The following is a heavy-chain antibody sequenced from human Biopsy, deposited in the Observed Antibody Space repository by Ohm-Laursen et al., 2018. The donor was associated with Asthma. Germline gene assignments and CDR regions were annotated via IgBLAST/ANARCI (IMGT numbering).Heavy chain of an antibody. CDR3: ARFRSDQTGYGDYYYYGMDV. CDR1: GFTFRSYA. V-gene: IGHV3-30-3*01. Sequence: SLRLSCTASGFTFRSYAMHWVRQAPGKGLEWVAVGGSYYDGGLKYYADSVNGRFTVSRGDSKNTLYLQMNSLRAADTAVYYCARFRSDQTGYGDYYYYGMDVWGQGTTVTVSS. CDR2: GGSYYDGGLK. D-gene: IGHD4-17*01. J-gene: IGHJ6*02.